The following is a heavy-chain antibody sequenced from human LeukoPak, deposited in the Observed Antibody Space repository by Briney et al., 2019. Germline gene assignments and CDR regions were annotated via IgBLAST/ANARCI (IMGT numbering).Heavy chain of an antibody. J-gene: IGHJ6*03. CDR2: VRGGST. CDR1: GFTFSSYA. CDR3: ARRDCSGGSCYSDPYYYYYMDV. Sequence: GGSLRLSCAASGFTFSSYAMSWVRQVPGKGLEWVSAVRGGSTYYADSVKGRFTISRDNSRNTLYLQMNSLRAEDTAVYYCARRDCSGGSCYSDPYYYYYMDVWGKGTTVTVSS. V-gene: IGHV3-23*01. D-gene: IGHD2-15*01.